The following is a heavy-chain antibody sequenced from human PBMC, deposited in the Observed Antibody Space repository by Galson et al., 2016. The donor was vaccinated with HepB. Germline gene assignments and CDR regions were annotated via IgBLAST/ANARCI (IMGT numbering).Heavy chain of an antibody. CDR2: ISYDGTNK. J-gene: IGHJ6*02. V-gene: IGHV3-30*04. CDR1: GFTFSSYA. CDR3: ARDHRDTYGSLYYYGMDV. Sequence: SLRLSCAASGFTFSSYAMHWVRQAPGKGLEWVAVISYDGTNKNCADSVKGRFTISRDNSKNTLYLQMNSLRADDTAVYYCARDHRDTYGSLYYYGMDVWGQGTTVTVSS. D-gene: IGHD5-18*01.